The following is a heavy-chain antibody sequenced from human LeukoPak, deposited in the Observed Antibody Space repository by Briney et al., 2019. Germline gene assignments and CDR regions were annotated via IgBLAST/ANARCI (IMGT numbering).Heavy chain of an antibody. V-gene: IGHV4-59*12. CDR3: ARDTYYDFWSGYTDPSGDY. CDR1: GGSISSYY. J-gene: IGHJ4*02. CDR2: IYHSGST. D-gene: IGHD3-3*01. Sequence: SETLSLTCTVSGGSISSYYWSWIRQPPGKGLEWIGYIYHSGSTYYNPSLKSRVTISVDRSKNQFSLKLSSVTAADTAVYYCARDTYYDFWSGYTDPSGDYWGQGTLVTVSS.